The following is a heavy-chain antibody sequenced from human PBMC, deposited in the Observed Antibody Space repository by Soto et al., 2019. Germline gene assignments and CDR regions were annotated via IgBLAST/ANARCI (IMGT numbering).Heavy chain of an antibody. CDR1: GFTFSNAW. Sequence: GGSLRLSCAASGFTFSNAWMSWVRQAPGKGLEWVGRIKSKTDGGTTDYAAPVKGRFTISRDDSKNTLYLQMNSLKTEDTAVYYCTTEAYSNYGGDYWGQGTLVTVSS. CDR3: TTEAYSNYGGDY. J-gene: IGHJ4*02. V-gene: IGHV3-15*01. CDR2: IKSKTDGGTT. D-gene: IGHD4-4*01.